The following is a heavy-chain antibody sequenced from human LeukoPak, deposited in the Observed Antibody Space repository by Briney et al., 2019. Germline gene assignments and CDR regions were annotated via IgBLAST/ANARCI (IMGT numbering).Heavy chain of an antibody. CDR3: ARGMSATSGYLELEY. J-gene: IGHJ4*02. D-gene: IGHD3-22*01. V-gene: IGHV3-23*01. CDR1: GFTFSSYA. CDR2: ISGSGGNT. Sequence: GGSLRLSCAASGFTFSSYAMSWVRQSPGTGLEWVSAISGSGGNTYSADSVKGRCTISRDNSKKTLFLHMNSLRAEDTAVYYCARGMSATSGYLELEYWGQGTLVTVSS.